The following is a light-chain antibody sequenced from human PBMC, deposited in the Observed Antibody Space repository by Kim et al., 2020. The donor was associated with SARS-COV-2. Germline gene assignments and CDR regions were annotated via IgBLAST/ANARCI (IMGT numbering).Light chain of an antibody. CDR2: DVT. CDR3: CSFTSRPSWV. Sequence: GQSLTLSCTGSKSDIGRYNYVSWYQQHPGRAHRLIIFDVTRRPPGISVRFSASKSGNTASLTISSLQADDEADYYCCSFTSRPSWVFGGGTKVTVL. V-gene: IGLV2-14*03. J-gene: IGLJ3*02. CDR1: KSDIGRYNY.